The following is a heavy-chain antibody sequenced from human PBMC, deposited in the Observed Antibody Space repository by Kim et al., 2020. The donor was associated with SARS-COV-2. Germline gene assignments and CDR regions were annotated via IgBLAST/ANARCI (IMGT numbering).Heavy chain of an antibody. V-gene: IGHV4-4*07. CDR1: GGSISSYY. CDR2: IYTSGST. D-gene: IGHD3-3*01. CDR3: ARGTYYDFWSGYYPYGMDV. Sequence: SETLSLTCTVSGGSISSYYWSWIRQPAGKGLEWIGRIYTSGSTNYNPSLKSRVTMSVDTSKNQFSLKLSSVTAADTAVYYCARGTYYDFWSGYYPYGMDVWGQGTTVTVSS. J-gene: IGHJ6*02.